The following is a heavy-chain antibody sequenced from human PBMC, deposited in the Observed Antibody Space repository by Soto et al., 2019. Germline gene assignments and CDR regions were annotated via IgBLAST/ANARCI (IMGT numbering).Heavy chain of an antibody. CDR2: IFWDDDK. D-gene: IGHD4-17*01. J-gene: IGHJ4*02. CDR3: ARRSSYGDYVFVS. CDR1: GFSLTTRGVG. V-gene: IGHV2-5*02. Sequence: QITLKESGPTLVKPTQTLTLTCTFSGFSLTTRGVGVGWIRQPPTKALEWLALIFWDDDKRFSPSLRSRLTITKDTSRNQVVLTLTNVDPVDTATYYCARRSSYGDYVFVSWGQGTLVTVSS.